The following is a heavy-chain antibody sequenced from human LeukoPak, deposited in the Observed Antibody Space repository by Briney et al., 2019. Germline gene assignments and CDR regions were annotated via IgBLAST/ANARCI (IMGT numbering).Heavy chain of an antibody. J-gene: IGHJ4*02. CDR2: VSPYNGNT. V-gene: IGHV1-18*03. CDR3: ARNGRVRRVVKDLFEY. Sequence: GASVKVSCKTSGYTFTDYDITWVRQAPGQGLEWMGRVSPYNGNTYYSQRFQDRVTITKDTSTGTAYMDLRNLRTDDMAMYYCARNGRVRRVVKDLFEYWGQGTLVAVSS. D-gene: IGHD3-10*01. CDR1: GYTFTDYD.